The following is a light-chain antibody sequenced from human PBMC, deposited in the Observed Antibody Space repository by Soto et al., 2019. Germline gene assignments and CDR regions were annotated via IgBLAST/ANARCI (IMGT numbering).Light chain of an antibody. J-gene: IGKJ1*01. V-gene: IGKV1-5*03. CDR1: QSISNW. Sequence: DIHRTHSPSTLSASVGDRVTITCRASQSISNWLAWYQQKPGKAPKLLIYKASSLESGVPSRFSGSGSGTEFTLTISSLQPDDFASYYCQQYKSYSPATFGQGTKVDIK. CDR3: QQYKSYSPAT. CDR2: KAS.